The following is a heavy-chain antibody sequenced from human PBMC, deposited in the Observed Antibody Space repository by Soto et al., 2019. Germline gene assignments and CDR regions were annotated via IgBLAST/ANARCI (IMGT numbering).Heavy chain of an antibody. CDR3: ATQTISHTWGV. V-gene: IGHV4-4*02. CDR2: LSREGNR. CDR1: GAPITTTKW. D-gene: IGHD3-16*01. J-gene: IGHJ6*02. Sequence: QEQPQESGPGLVKPSETLSLTCTVSGAPITTTKWWAWVRLPPGKALQWIGELSREGNRNYNPSLEGRFIMSLDQSKNHFSLKLTSVTAADTAIYYCATQTISHTWGVWGRGTSVTVSS.